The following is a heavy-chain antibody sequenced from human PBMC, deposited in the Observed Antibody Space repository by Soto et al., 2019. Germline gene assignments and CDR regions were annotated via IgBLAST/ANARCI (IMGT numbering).Heavy chain of an antibody. CDR2: INSDGSSI. D-gene: IGHD5-12*01. Sequence: VQLVESGGGLVQPGGSLRLSCAASGFTFSTWMHWVRQAPGKGRVWVSRINSDGSSITYADSVKGRFIISRDNAKNTRCLQMNSLTAEDTAVYEGPRGASGYGNFDYWGRGVLVAVSS. CDR1: GFTFSTW. J-gene: IGHJ4*02. CDR3: PRGASGYGNFDY. V-gene: IGHV3-74*01.